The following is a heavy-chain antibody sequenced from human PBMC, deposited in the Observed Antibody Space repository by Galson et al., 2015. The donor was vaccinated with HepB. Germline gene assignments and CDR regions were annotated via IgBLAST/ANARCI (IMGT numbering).Heavy chain of an antibody. D-gene: IGHD1-26*01. J-gene: IGHJ4*02. Sequence: ETLSLTCTVSGGSISSSGYYWGWIRQPPGKGLEWIGSIYYSGSTYYNPSLKSRVTISVDTSKNQFSLKLNSVTAADTAVYYCARRQSGSSNRHFDSWGQGTLVTVSS. V-gene: IGHV4-39*01. CDR1: GGSISSSGYY. CDR2: IYYSGST. CDR3: ARRQSGSSNRHFDS.